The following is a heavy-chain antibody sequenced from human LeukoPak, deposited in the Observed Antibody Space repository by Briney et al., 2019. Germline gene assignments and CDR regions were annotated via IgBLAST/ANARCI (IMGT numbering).Heavy chain of an antibody. J-gene: IGHJ4*02. Sequence: GESLKISCKGSGYSFSNFWIGWVRQLPGKGLECMGIIYPGDSDIRYGPSFQGQVTISVDKSINTAYLQWSSLKASDTAIYYCARLRGAMPSGPYYDYWGQGTLVTVSS. D-gene: IGHD1-26*01. V-gene: IGHV5-51*01. CDR1: GYSFSNFW. CDR3: ARLRGAMPSGPYYDY. CDR2: IYPGDSDI.